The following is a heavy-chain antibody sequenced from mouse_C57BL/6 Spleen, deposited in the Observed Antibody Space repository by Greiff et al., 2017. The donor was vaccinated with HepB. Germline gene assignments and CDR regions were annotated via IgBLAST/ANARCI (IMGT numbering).Heavy chain of an antibody. CDR3: ARGAYCGSSYGYFDV. J-gene: IGHJ1*03. D-gene: IGHD1-1*01. Sequence: VQLQQSGAELVRPGASVKLSCKASGYTFTDYYINWVKQRPGQGLGWIARIYPGSGNTYYNEKFKGKATLTAEKSSSTAYMQLSSLTSEDSAVYFCARGAYCGSSYGYFDVWGTGTTVTVSS. V-gene: IGHV1-76*01. CDR1: GYTFTDYY. CDR2: IYPGSGNT.